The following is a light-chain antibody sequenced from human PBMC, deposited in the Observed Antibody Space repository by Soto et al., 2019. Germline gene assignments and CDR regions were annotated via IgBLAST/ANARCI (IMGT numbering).Light chain of an antibody. CDR2: GAS. CDR1: QSVGDS. V-gene: IGKV3-11*01. Sequence: LWTQSPATLSLSPGDRATLSCRASQSVGDSVAWYQQRPGQAPRLLIYGASHRATGIPARGSARGSGTEVTLTISRLEPDDLATYYCQQYDSYAWTFGQGTKVDIK. CDR3: QQYDSYAWT. J-gene: IGKJ1*01.